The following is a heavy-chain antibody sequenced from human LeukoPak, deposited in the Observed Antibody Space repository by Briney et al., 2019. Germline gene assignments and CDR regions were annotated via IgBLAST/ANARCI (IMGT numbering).Heavy chain of an antibody. CDR3: ARLAVAGTPDDY. CDR1: GGSISSYY. V-gene: IGHV4-59*01. Sequence: SETLSLTCTVSGGSISSYYWSWIRQPPGRGLEWIGYIYYSGSTNYNPSLKSRVTISVDTSKNQFSLKLSSVTAADTAVYYCARLAVAGTPDDYWGQGTLVTVSS. D-gene: IGHD6-19*01. CDR2: IYYSGST. J-gene: IGHJ4*02.